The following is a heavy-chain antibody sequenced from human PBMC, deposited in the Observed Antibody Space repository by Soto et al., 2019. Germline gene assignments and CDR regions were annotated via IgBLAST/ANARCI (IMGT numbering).Heavy chain of an antibody. Sequence: VELEQSGAEVKKPGSSVKVSCTTSGDILSGYTFSWVRQAPGQGLEWMGRIIPIIGAPFSTQKFQDRVAFTADISTNTVYTDLRSQTSEDTAVYYCARVSGPTEWTRGIDVWGKGTTVTVSS. CDR1: GDILSGYT. J-gene: IGHJ6*04. CDR2: IIPIIGAP. V-gene: IGHV1-69*08. D-gene: IGHD1-1*01. CDR3: ARVSGPTEWTRGIDV.